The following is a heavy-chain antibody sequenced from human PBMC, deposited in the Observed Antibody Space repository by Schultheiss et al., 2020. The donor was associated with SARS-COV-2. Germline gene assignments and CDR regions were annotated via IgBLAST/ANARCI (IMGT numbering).Heavy chain of an antibody. Sequence: GSLRLSCAVSGGSISSTHWWSWVRQPPGQGLDFIAEIYHTGNTNYNPSLKSRVTMSVDKSKNDFSLTLNSVTAADTAVYYCARVECNTPSCSKRRQYYYHGFDVWGQGTTVTVSS. J-gene: IGHJ6*02. CDR2: IYHTGNT. CDR3: ARVECNTPSCSKRRQYYYHGFDV. CDR1: GGSISSTHW. V-gene: IGHV4-4*02. D-gene: IGHD2-15*01.